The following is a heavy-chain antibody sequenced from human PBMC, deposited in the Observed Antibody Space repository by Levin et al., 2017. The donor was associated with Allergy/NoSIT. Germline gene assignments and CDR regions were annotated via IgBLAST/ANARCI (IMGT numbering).Heavy chain of an antibody. CDR3: ARRKLNWFDP. V-gene: IGHV4-59*01. Sequence: SETLSLTCTVSGGSISSYYWSWIRQPPGKGLEWIGYIYYSGSTNYNPSLKSRVTISVDTSKNQFSLKLSSVTAADTAVYYCARRKLNWFDPWGQGTLVTVSS. CDR2: IYYSGST. J-gene: IGHJ5*02. CDR1: GGSISSYY.